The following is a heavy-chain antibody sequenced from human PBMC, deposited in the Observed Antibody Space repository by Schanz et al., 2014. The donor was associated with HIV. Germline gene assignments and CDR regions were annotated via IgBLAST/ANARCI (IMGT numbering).Heavy chain of an antibody. CDR1: GGSIYSYH. CDR2: ISYTGST. CDR3: ARDFLHYDYAGAGFDI. V-gene: IGHV4-59*01. J-gene: IGHJ3*02. D-gene: IGHD5-12*01. Sequence: QVQLQESGPGLVKPSETLSLKCTVSGGSIYSYHWSWIRQSPAKGLEWIGYISYTGSTDYNPSLKGRVTISVGTSQNQFSLRLSSVNAADTAVYYCARDFLHYDYAGAGFDIWGQGTMVTVSS.